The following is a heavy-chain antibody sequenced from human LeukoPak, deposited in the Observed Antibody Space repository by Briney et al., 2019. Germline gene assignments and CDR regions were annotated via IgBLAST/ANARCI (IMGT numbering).Heavy chain of an antibody. Sequence: SETLSLTCTVSGGSISSYYWSWIRQPPGKGLEWIGYIYYSGGTNYNPSLKSRVTISVDTSKNQFSLKLSSVTAADTAVYYCARGNAVAVAFFDYWGQGTLVTVSS. J-gene: IGHJ4*02. CDR2: IYYSGGT. D-gene: IGHD6-19*01. CDR1: GGSISSYY. CDR3: ARGNAVAVAFFDY. V-gene: IGHV4-59*01.